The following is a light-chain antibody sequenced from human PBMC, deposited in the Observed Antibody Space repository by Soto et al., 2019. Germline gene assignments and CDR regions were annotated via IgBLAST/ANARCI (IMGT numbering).Light chain of an antibody. V-gene: IGKV3-15*01. Sequence: EIVMTQSPATLSVSPGERATLSCRASQTVGSNLAWYQQKPAQAPRLLMYGASTRATGIPARFSGSGSGTEFTLTISSLQSEDFAVYYCQQYNSWPPYTFGQGTKLEIK. CDR1: QTVGSN. J-gene: IGKJ2*01. CDR2: GAS. CDR3: QQYNSWPPYT.